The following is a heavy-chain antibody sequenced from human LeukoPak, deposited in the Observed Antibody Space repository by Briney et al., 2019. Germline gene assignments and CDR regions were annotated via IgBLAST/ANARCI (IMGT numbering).Heavy chain of an antibody. J-gene: IGHJ4*02. Sequence: GGSLRLSCAASGFTFSSYAMSWVRQAPGKGLEWVSSISGSGGSTYYADSVKGRFTISRDNSKNTLYLQMNSLRAEDTAVYYCAKSPSGYSSLPVGYWGQGTLVTVSS. CDR2: ISGSGGST. CDR1: GFTFSSYA. V-gene: IGHV3-23*01. CDR3: AKSPSGYSSLPVGY. D-gene: IGHD5-18*01.